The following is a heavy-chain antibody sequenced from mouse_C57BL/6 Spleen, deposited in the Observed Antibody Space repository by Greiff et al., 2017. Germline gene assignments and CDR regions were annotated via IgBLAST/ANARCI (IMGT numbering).Heavy chain of an antibody. J-gene: IGHJ4*01. CDR3: TRKPDLPYAMDY. V-gene: IGHV5-9-1*02. Sequence: EVQVVESGAGLVKPGGSLKLSCAASGFTFSRYAMSWVRQTPEKRLEWVAYISSGCDYIYYADTVKGRFTISRDNASNTLYLQLSSLKSEDTAMYYCTRKPDLPYAMDYWGQGTAVTVSS. CDR1: GFTFSRYA. CDR2: ISSGCDYI.